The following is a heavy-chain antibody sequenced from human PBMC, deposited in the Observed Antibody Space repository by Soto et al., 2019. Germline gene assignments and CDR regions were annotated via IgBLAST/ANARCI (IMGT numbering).Heavy chain of an antibody. CDR1: GYSFTSYW. D-gene: IGHD2-2*01. CDR2: IDPSDSYT. J-gene: IGHJ6*02. Sequence: GESLKISCKGSGYSFTSYWMSWVRQMPGKGLGWVGRIDPSDSYTNYSPSSQGHVTISADKSISTAYLQWSSLKASDTAMYYCARRGRGCSSTSCYQRAAYYYYGMDVWGQGTTVTVSS. CDR3: ARRGRGCSSTSCYQRAAYYYYGMDV. V-gene: IGHV5-10-1*01.